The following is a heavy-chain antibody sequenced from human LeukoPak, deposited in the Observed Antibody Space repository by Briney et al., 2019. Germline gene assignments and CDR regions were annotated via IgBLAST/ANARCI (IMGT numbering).Heavy chain of an antibody. Sequence: SETLSLTCSVSGGSISSGGYYWSWIRQHPGKGLEWIGYIYYSGSTYYNPSLKSRVTISVDTSKNQFSLKLSSVTAADTAVYYCARAGAAAGADFDYWGQGTLVTVSS. CDR3: ARAGAAAGADFDY. V-gene: IGHV4-31*03. CDR1: GGSISSGGYY. CDR2: IYYSGST. J-gene: IGHJ4*02. D-gene: IGHD6-13*01.